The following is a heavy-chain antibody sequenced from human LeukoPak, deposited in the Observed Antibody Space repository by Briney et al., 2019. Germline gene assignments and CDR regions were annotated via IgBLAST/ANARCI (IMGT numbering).Heavy chain of an antibody. CDR1: GFTVISNY. CDR2: IYSGGST. CDR3: ARNHRGWETPYYFDY. D-gene: IGHD1-26*01. J-gene: IGHJ4*02. Sequence: GGSLRLSCAASGFTVISNYMSGVRQAPGKGLEWVSVIYSGGSTYYADSVKGRFTISRDNSKNTLYLQMNSLRAEDTAVYYCARNHRGWETPYYFDYWGRGTLVTVSS. V-gene: IGHV3-53*01.